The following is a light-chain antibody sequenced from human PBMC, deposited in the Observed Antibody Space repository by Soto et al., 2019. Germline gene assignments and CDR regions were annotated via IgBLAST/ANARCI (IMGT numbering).Light chain of an antibody. Sequence: QSALTQPTSVSGSPGQSITISCTGTSSDVGGYNYVSWYQQDPGKVTKLIISEVSNRPLGVSDRFSGSKSGNTASLTISGLQAGDEGEYYCSSYTGRSTDVFGTGTKLTVL. CDR1: SSDVGGYNY. V-gene: IGLV2-14*01. CDR3: SSYTGRSTDV. J-gene: IGLJ1*01. CDR2: EVS.